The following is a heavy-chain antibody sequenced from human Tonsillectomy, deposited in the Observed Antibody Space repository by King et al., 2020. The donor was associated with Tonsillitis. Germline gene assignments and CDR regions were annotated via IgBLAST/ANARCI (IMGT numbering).Heavy chain of an antibody. V-gene: IGHV3-11*01. Sequence: VQLVESGGGLVKPGGSLRLSCAASGFTFSDYYMNWIRQAPGKELEWVSYISSSGNNIYYADSVKGRFTISRDNAKNSLYLQMNSLRAEDTGVYYCARDPYNWNVYPYGMDVWGQGPTVTVSS. J-gene: IGHJ6*02. CDR3: ARDPYNWNVYPYGMDV. D-gene: IGHD1-1*01. CDR1: GFTFSDYY. CDR2: ISSSGNNI.